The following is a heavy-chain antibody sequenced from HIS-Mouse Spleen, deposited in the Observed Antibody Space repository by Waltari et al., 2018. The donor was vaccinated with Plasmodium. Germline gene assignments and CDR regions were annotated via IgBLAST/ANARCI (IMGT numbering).Heavy chain of an antibody. Sequence: EVQLVESGGGLVQPGGSLRLSCAASGFTFSRYWMSWVRPAAGKGLEWVANIKQDGSEKYYVDSVKGRFTISRDNAKNSLYLQMNSLRAEDTAVYYCASSWYWYFDLWGRGTLVTVSS. D-gene: IGHD6-13*01. CDR3: ASSWYWYFDL. J-gene: IGHJ2*01. CDR1: GFTFSRYW. V-gene: IGHV3-7*01. CDR2: IKQDGSEK.